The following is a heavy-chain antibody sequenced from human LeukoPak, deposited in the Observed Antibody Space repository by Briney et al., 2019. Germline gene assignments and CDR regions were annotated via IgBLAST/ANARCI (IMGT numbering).Heavy chain of an antibody. CDR2: IYSGGNT. CDR3: ARDQIVVVPAAKGGWFDP. J-gene: IGHJ5*02. Sequence: GGSLRLSCAASGFTVSSNFMSWVRQAPGRGLEWVSVIYSGGNTFYADSVKGRFTISRDNFKNMLYLQLNSLRADDTAVYYCARDQIVVVPAAKGGWFDPWGQGTLVTVSS. CDR1: GFTVSSNF. D-gene: IGHD2-2*01. V-gene: IGHV3-53*01.